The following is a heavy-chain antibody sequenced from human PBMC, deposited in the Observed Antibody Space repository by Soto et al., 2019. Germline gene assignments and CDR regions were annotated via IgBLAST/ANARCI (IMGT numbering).Heavy chain of an antibody. CDR1: GFTFSDYA. J-gene: IGHJ4*02. V-gene: IGHV3-30*18. CDR3: AKGGRQWLVTSDFNY. CDR2: VSHDGRNT. D-gene: IGHD6-19*01. Sequence: VQLVESGGGVVQPGRSLRLSCAASGFTFSDYAMHWVRQAPGKGLEWVVVVSHDGRNTHYADSVKGRFTISRDSSKNTVSLEMTSLGAEDTGVYYCAKGGRQWLVTSDFNYWGQGALVTVSS.